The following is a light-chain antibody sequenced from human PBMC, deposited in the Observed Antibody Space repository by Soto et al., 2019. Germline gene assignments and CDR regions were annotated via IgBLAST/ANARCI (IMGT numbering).Light chain of an antibody. CDR1: QSVSSN. V-gene: IGKV3-20*01. CDR3: QQYGSSPGVT. CDR2: GAS. J-gene: IGKJ3*01. Sequence: EIVMTQSPATLSVSPGERATLSCRASQSVSSNLAWYQQKPGQAPRLLIYGASSRATGIPDRFSGSGSGTGFTLTISRLEPEDFAVYYCQQYGSSPGVTFGPGTKVDIK.